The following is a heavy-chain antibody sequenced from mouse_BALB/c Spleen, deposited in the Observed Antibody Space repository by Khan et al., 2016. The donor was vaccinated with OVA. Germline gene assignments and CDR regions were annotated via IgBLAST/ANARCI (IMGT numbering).Heavy chain of an antibody. J-gene: IGHJ3*01. D-gene: IGHD1-1*01. CDR1: GYSITSDYA. Sequence: EVQLQESGSGLVKPSQSLSLTCTVTGYSITSDYAWNWIRQFPGNKLEWMGYISYSGSTSYNPSLKSRISITRDTSKNQFFLQLNSVTTEDTATYYCARGPYYGSSWFAYWGQGTLVTVSA. CDR2: ISYSGST. CDR3: ARGPYYGSSWFAY. V-gene: IGHV3-2*02.